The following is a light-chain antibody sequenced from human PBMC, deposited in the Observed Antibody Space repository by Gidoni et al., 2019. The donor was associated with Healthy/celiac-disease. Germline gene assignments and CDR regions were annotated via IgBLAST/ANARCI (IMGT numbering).Light chain of an antibody. CDR3: QQSYSTPWT. CDR2: AAS. J-gene: IGKJ1*01. V-gene: IGKV1-39*01. CDR1: QSISSY. Sequence: IQMTQSPSSLSASVGDRVTITCRASQSISSYLNWYQQKPGQAPKILSYAASSLQSGVPARFSGSGSGTDFTFTISSLQPEDFATYYCQQSYSTPWTFGQGTKVEIK.